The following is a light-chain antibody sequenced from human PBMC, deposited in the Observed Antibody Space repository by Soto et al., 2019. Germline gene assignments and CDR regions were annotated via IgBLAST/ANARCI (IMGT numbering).Light chain of an antibody. J-gene: IGKJ1*01. CDR2: DAS. CDR3: QQYNSYRA. Sequence: DIQMPQSPSTLSASVGDRVTITCRASQSISSWLAWYQQNPGKAPKLLIYDASSSESGVPSRFSGSGSGTEFTLTISSLQPDDFASYYCQQYNSYRAFGQGTKVDIK. CDR1: QSISSW. V-gene: IGKV1-5*01.